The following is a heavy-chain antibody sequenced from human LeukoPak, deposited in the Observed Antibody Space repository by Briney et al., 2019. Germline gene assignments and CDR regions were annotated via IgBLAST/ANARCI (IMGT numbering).Heavy chain of an antibody. D-gene: IGHD6-19*01. J-gene: IGHJ6*03. V-gene: IGHV3-74*01. Sequence: GGSLRLSCAASGFTFSSYWMHWVRQAPGKGLVWVSRINSDGSRTSYADSVKGRFTISRDNAKNTLYLQKNSLRAEDTAVYYCARATVAAPYYYMDVWGKGTTVTVSS. CDR2: INSDGSRT. CDR1: GFTFSSYW. CDR3: ARATVAAPYYYMDV.